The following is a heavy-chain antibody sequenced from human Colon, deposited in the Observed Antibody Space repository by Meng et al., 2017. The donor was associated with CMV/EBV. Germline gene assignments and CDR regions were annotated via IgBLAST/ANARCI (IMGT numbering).Heavy chain of an antibody. CDR3: ATDTARVRGY. Sequence: GGSLRLSCEVSGFTFSRNWFSWVRQAPEKGLEWVANINPDGSEKYYLDSMKGRFTIFRDNAKNSLYLQVNSLRVEDTAVYYCATDTARVRGYWGQGTLVTVSS. CDR1: GFTFSRNW. D-gene: IGHD3-10*01. CDR2: INPDGSEK. V-gene: IGHV3-7*04. J-gene: IGHJ4*02.